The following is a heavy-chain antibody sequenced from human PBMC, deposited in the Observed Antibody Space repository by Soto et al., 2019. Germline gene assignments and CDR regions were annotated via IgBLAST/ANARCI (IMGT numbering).Heavy chain of an antibody. CDR1: GFTFSIDS. CDR2: ISSGGSTI. V-gene: IGHV3-48*02. J-gene: IGHJ4*01. CDR3: ARDRTFDY. Sequence: GGSLRLSCAASGFTFSIDSLNGVRQAPGKWLEWVSYISSGGSTIYYADSVKGRFTTSRDNAKNSLYLQMNSLRDEDTAVYYCARDRTFDYWGQGTLVTVSS. D-gene: IGHD1-1*01.